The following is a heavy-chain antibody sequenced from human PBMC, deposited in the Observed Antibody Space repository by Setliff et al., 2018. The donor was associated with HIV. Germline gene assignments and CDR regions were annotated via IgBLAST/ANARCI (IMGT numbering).Heavy chain of an antibody. V-gene: IGHV4-59*12. CDR3: ARAVCGGDCYSRLNWFDP. CDR1: GGSISTYY. D-gene: IGHD2-21*02. CDR2: IYFTGSS. J-gene: IGHJ5*02. Sequence: SETLSLTCTVSGGSISTYYWSWIRQPPGKGLEWIGSIYFTGSSDNNPSLKSRFTSSVDTSEHQFSLKLNSVTAADTAVYYCARAVCGGDCYSRLNWFDPWGQGTLVTVSS.